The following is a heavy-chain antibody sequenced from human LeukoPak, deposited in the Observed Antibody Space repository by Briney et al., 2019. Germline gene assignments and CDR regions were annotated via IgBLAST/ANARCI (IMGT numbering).Heavy chain of an antibody. CDR1: GYSFTSYW. D-gene: IGHD6-13*01. CDR2: IYPGDSDT. J-gene: IGHJ4*02. CDR3: ASYAHFSIAAAGTSGFDY. Sequence: GESLKISCKGSGYSFTSYWIGWVRQMPGKGLEWMGIIYPGDSDTRYSPSFQGQVTISADKSISTAYLQWSSLKASDTAMYYCASYAHFSIAAAGTSGFDYWGQGTLVTVSS. V-gene: IGHV5-51*01.